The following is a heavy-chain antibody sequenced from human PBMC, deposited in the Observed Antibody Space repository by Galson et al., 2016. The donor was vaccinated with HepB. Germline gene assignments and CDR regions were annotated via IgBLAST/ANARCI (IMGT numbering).Heavy chain of an antibody. J-gene: IGHJ4*02. Sequence: LRLSCAASGFTFTNNIMSWVRQAPGKGLEWVAVISYDGSNKYYADSVKGRFTISRDNSKNTLYLQMNSLRAEDTAVYYCAKDIRSYGLFGRFDYWGQGTLVTVSS. D-gene: IGHD5-18*01. CDR3: AKDIRSYGLFGRFDY. V-gene: IGHV3-30*18. CDR1: GFTFTNNI. CDR2: ISYDGSNK.